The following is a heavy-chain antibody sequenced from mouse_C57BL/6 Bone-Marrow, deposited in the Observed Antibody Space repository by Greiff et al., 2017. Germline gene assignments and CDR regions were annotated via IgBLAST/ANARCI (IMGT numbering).Heavy chain of an antibody. J-gene: IGHJ4*01. Sequence: QVQLQQPGAELVRPGTSVKLSCKASGYTFTSYWMHWVKQRPGQGLEWIGVIDPSDSYTNYNQKFKGKATLTVDTSSSTAYMQLSSLTSEDSAVYYCARPQTAQALYYYAMDYWGQGTSVTVSS. CDR3: ARPQTAQALYYYAMDY. CDR2: IDPSDSYT. D-gene: IGHD3-2*02. CDR1: GYTFTSYW. V-gene: IGHV1-59*01.